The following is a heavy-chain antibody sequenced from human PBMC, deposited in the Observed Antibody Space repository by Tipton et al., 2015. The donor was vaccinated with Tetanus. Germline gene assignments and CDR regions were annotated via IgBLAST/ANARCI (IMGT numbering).Heavy chain of an antibody. CDR3: VRHGPAGFDY. Sequence: TLSLTCTVSGGSVRSTNSYWSWLRQPPGKGLEWIGYIYYSGTTKYDPSLKSRVTMSVDTSKNQFSLRLNSVTAADTAMYYCVRHGPAGFDYWGQGTLVTVSS. CDR2: IYYSGTT. J-gene: IGHJ4*02. CDR1: GGSVRSTNSY. V-gene: IGHV4-61*01.